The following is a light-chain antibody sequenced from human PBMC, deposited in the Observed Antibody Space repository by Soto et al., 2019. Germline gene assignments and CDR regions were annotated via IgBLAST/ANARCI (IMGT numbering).Light chain of an antibody. J-gene: IGKJ3*01. V-gene: IGKV3-11*01. CDR2: DAS. CDR3: QQSRSWPRT. CDR1: QSVTRY. Sequence: EIVLTQSPATLSLSPGERATLSCRASQSVTRYLAWYQQRPGQTPRLLIYDASNRATGIPARFSGSGSGTGFTLSISSLEPEDFAVYYCQQSRSWPRTFGPGTKVDIK.